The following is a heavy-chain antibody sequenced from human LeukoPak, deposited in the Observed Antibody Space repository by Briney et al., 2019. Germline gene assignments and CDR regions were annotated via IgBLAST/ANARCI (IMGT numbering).Heavy chain of an antibody. V-gene: IGHV4-34*01. CDR2: INHSGST. Sequence: PSETLSLTCAVYGGSFSGYCWSWIRQPPGKGLEWIGEINHSGSTNYNPSLKSRVTISVDTSKNQFSLKLSSVTAADTAVYYCARGPQDPIAAAGTSEYYFDYWGQGTLVTVSS. D-gene: IGHD6-13*01. J-gene: IGHJ4*02. CDR3: ARGPQDPIAAAGTSEYYFDY. CDR1: GGSFSGYC.